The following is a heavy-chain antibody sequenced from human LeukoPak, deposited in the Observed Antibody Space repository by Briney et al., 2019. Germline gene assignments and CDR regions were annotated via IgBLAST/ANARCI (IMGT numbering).Heavy chain of an antibody. CDR1: GGSFSGHYY. V-gene: IGHV4-34*01. D-gene: IGHD3-3*01. J-gene: IGHJ4*02. CDR3: VRLLLSGGLDS. Sequence: PSETLSLTCAVSGGSFSGHYYLVWIRQSRGRGLEWIGEVNHSGITNYNPSLKSRVFISVDTSKNQFSLKFTSVTAADTAVYYCVRLLLSGGLDSWGQGTLVTVSS. CDR2: VNHSGIT.